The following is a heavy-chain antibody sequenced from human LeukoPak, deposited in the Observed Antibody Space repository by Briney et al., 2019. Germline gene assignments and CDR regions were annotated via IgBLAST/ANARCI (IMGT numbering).Heavy chain of an antibody. CDR1: GYTFTGHY. J-gene: IGHJ4*02. CDR2: MNPNNGET. D-gene: IGHD2-2*01. V-gene: IGHV1-2*02. CDR3: ARVAFLPVPMSFFGY. Sequence: ASVKVSFKASGYTFTGHYIHWVRQAPGQGLEWMGWMNPNNGETIYAQNFQGRVTMTRDTSISTAYMDLTSLRSDDTAVYYCARVAFLPVPMSFFGYWGQGTLVTVSS.